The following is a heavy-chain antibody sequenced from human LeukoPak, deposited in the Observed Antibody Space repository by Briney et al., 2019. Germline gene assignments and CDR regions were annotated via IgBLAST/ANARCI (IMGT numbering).Heavy chain of an antibody. CDR1: GFTFSSYA. CDR2: ISGSGGST. Sequence: PGGSLRLSCAASGFTFSSYAMSWVRQAPGKGLEWVSAISGSGGSTYYADSVKGRFTIFRDNSKNTLYLQMNSLRAEDTAIYYCAKDVRDIVVVVAAIHFDYWGQGTLVTVSS. CDR3: AKDVRDIVVVVAAIHFDY. D-gene: IGHD2-15*01. V-gene: IGHV3-23*01. J-gene: IGHJ4*02.